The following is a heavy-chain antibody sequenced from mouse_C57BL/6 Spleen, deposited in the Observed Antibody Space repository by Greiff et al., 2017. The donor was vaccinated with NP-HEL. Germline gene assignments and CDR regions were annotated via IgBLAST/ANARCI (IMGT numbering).Heavy chain of an antibody. J-gene: IGHJ4*01. CDR2: ISSGGDYI. CDR1: GFTFSSYA. Sequence: EVHLVESGEGLVKPGGSLKLSCAASGFTFSSYAMSWVRQTPEKRLEWVAYISSGGDYIYYADTVKGRFTISRDNARNTLYLQMSSLKSEDTAMYYCTRGTAQVPYAMDYWGQGTSVTVSS. D-gene: IGHD3-2*02. V-gene: IGHV5-9-1*02. CDR3: TRGTAQVPYAMDY.